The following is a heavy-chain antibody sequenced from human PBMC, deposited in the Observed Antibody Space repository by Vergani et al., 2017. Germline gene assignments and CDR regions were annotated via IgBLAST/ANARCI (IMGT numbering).Heavy chain of an antibody. V-gene: IGHV3-23*01. CDR3: AKLEVATKGEKEDY. CDR1: GFTFSSYA. Sequence: EVQLLESGGGLVQPGGSLRLSCAASGFTFSSYAMSWVRQAPGKGLEWVSAISGSGGSTYYADSVKGRFTISRDNSKNTLYLQMDSLRAEDTAVYYCAKLEVATKGEKEDYWGQGTLVTVSS. CDR2: ISGSGGST. D-gene: IGHD5-24*01. J-gene: IGHJ4*02.